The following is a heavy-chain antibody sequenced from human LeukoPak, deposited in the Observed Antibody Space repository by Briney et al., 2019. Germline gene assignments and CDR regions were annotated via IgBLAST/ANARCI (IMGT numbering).Heavy chain of an antibody. Sequence: GRSLRLSCAASGFTFSSYGMHWVRQAPGKGLEWVAVISYDGSNKYYAVSVKGRFTISRDNSKNTLYLQMNSLRAEDTAVYYCAKDSSGYYDAFDIWGQGTMVTVSS. CDR1: GFTFSSYG. V-gene: IGHV3-30*18. D-gene: IGHD3-22*01. J-gene: IGHJ3*02. CDR3: AKDSSGYYDAFDI. CDR2: ISYDGSNK.